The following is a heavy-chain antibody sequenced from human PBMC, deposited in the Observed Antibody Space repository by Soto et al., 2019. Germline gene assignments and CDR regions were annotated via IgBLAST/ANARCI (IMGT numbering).Heavy chain of an antibody. J-gene: IGHJ4*02. V-gene: IGHV3-11*01. Sequence: QVPLVESGGGLVKPGGTLRLSCAASGFTFSDYYMSGIRQAPGKGLEWVSHISSSGRNIYYADSVKGRFTISRDNSKNSLYLQMNSLRAEDTAVYYSARVVPPSDYWGPGTLVTTSS. CDR1: GFTFSDYY. CDR3: ARVVPPSDY. CDR2: ISSSGRNI.